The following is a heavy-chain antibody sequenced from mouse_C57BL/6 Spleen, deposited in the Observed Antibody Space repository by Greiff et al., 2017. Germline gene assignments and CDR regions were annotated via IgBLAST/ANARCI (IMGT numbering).Heavy chain of an antibody. CDR3: ARGGTVVPFGPFDV. Sequence: QVQLQQSGPELVKPGASVKISCKASGYAFSSSWMNWVKQRPGKGLEWIGRIYPGDGDTNYNGKFKGKVTLTADKSSSTAYMQLSSLTSEDSAVYFCARGGTVVPFGPFDVWGTGTTVTVSS. V-gene: IGHV1-82*01. CDR2: IYPGDGDT. D-gene: IGHD1-1*01. J-gene: IGHJ1*03. CDR1: GYAFSSSW.